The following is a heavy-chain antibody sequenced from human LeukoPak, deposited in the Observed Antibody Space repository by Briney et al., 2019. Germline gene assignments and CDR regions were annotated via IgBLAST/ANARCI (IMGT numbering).Heavy chain of an antibody. CDR1: GFTFSSYS. CDR2: ISSSSSYI. Sequence: GGSLRLSCAASGFTFSSYSMNWVRQAPGKGLEWVSSISSSSSYIYYADSVKGRFTISRDNAKNSLYLQMNSLRAEDTAVYYCASSMWTTGKVDYWGQGTLVTVSS. CDR3: ASSMWTTGKVDY. J-gene: IGHJ4*02. D-gene: IGHD3/OR15-3a*01. V-gene: IGHV3-21*01.